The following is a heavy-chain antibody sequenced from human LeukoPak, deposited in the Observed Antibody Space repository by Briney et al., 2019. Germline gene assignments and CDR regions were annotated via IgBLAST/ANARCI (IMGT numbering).Heavy chain of an antibody. CDR1: GYTFTGYY. V-gene: IGHV1-3*03. CDR3: ARGCTNGVCQVDY. J-gene: IGHJ4*02. Sequence: ASVKVSCKASGYTFTGYYMHWVRQAPGQRLEWMGWINAGNGNTKYSQEFQGRVTITRDTSASTAYMELSSLRSEDMAVYYCARGCTNGVCQVDYWGQGTLVTVSS. CDR2: INAGNGNT. D-gene: IGHD2-8*01.